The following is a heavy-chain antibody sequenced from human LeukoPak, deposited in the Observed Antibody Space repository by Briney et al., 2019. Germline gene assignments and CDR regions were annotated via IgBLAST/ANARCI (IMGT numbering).Heavy chain of an antibody. V-gene: IGHV4-4*02. CDR1: GGSISSSNW. J-gene: IGHJ2*01. CDR3: AREAPKRRDGYNLGGLGYFDL. CDR2: IYHTGNT. D-gene: IGHD5-24*01. Sequence: PSETLSLTCDVSGGSISSSNWWNWVRQPPGKGLEWIGEIYHTGNTNYNPSLKSRVTISVDTSKNQFSLKLSSVTAADTAVYYCAREAPKRRDGYNLGGLGYFDLWGRGTLVTVSS.